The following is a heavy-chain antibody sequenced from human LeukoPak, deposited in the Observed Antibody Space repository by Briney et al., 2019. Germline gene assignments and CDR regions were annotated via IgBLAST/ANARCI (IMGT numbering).Heavy chain of an antibody. D-gene: IGHD6-6*01. CDR2: ISQSGNS. Sequence: SQTLSLTCKVSGDSISSSTCNWSWIRQPPGKGLEWIGYISQSGNSYFTPSLKSRATISVDRSKNQFSLKLSSVTAADTAVYYCARDHLDSSSSHWGQGTLVTVSS. CDR1: GDSISSSTCN. CDR3: ARDHLDSSSSH. V-gene: IGHV4-30-2*01. J-gene: IGHJ4*02.